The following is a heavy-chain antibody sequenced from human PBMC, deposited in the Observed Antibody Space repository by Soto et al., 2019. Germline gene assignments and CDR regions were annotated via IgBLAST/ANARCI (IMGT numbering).Heavy chain of an antibody. J-gene: IGHJ4*02. CDR3: ASDGVGTTTYFGYFDY. D-gene: IGHD1-26*01. Sequence: QVQLVESGGGVVQPGRSLRLSCAASGFTFSGYGMHWVRQAPGKGLEWVAVTRHDGSNTYYADSVRGRFTISRDNSNKRLYLQMNSLRAEDTAVYYCASDGVGTTTYFGYFDYWGQGTLVTVSS. CDR1: GFTFSGYG. CDR2: TRHDGSNT. V-gene: IGHV3-33*01.